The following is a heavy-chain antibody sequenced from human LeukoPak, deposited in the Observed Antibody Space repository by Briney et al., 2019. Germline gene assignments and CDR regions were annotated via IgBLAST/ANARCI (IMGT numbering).Heavy chain of an antibody. J-gene: IGHJ5*02. CDR2: ISGSGGTT. CDR1: GFTFSSYA. D-gene: IGHD2-15*01. V-gene: IGHV3-23*01. CDR3: ADIRGTAATGWFDP. Sequence: PGGSLRLSCAASGFTFSSYAVSWVRQAPGKGLEWVSTISGSGGTTYYADSVKGRFTISRDNSKNTLYLQMNSLGAEDTAVYYCADIRGTAATGWFDPWGQGTLVTVSS.